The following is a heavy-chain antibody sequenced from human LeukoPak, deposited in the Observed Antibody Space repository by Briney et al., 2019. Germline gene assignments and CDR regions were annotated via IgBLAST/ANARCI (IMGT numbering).Heavy chain of an antibody. V-gene: IGHV4-39*01. CDR1: GGSISSSSYY. CDR3: ARHVEVAVAAYFDY. J-gene: IGHJ4*02. D-gene: IGHD6-19*01. Sequence: SETLSLTCTVPGGSISSSSYYSGWIRQPPGKGLEWIGSIYYSGSTYYNPSLKSRVTISVDTSKNQFSLKLSSVTAADTAVYYCARHVEVAVAAYFDYWGQGTLVTVSS. CDR2: IYYSGST.